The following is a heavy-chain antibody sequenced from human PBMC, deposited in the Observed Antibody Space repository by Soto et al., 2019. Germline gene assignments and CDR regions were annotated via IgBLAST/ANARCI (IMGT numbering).Heavy chain of an antibody. D-gene: IGHD1-26*01. J-gene: IGHJ4*02. V-gene: IGHV3-33*01. CDR2: IWYDGSNK. CDR3: ARDTPSPSSPIVGATHFDY. CDR1: GFTFSSYG. Sequence: VGSLRLSCAASGFTFSSYGMHWVRQAPGKGLEWVAVIWYDGSNKYYADSVKGRFTISRDNSKNTLYLQMNSLRAEDTAVYYCARDTPSPSSPIVGATHFDYWGQGTLVTVSS.